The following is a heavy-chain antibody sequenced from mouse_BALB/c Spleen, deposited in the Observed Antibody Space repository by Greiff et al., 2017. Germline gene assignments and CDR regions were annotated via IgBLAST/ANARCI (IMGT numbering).Heavy chain of an antibody. Sequence: QVQLQQSGAELVKPGASVKLSCKASGYTFTSYWMHWVKQRPGQGLEWIGEINPSNGRTNYNEKFKSKATLTVDKSSSTAYMQLSSLTSEDSAVYYCARTDSSGYWFAYWGQGTLVTVSA. CDR1: GYTFTSYW. D-gene: IGHD3-2*01. J-gene: IGHJ3*01. CDR2: INPSNGRT. V-gene: IGHV1S81*02. CDR3: ARTDSSGYWFAY.